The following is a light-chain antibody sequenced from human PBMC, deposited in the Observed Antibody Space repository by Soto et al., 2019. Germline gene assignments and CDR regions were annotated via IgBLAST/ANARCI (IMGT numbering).Light chain of an antibody. CDR1: SSDVGSYNL. CDR2: QGG. CDR3: SSYAGSSTLFV. J-gene: IGLJ1*01. V-gene: IGLV2-23*01. Sequence: QSVLTQPASVSGSPGQSSTISCTGTSSDVGSYNLVSWYQQHPGKVPKLIIYQGGQRPSGVSSRFSGSKSGNTASLTISGLQAEDEAEYFCSSYAGSSTLFVFGTGTKVTVL.